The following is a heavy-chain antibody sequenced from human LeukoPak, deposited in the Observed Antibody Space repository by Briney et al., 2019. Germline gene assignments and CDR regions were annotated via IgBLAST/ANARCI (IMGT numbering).Heavy chain of an antibody. CDR1: GGSISNDNYY. Sequence: SETLSLTCTVSGGSISNDNYYWSWISQHPGKGLEWIGYIYYNGRTYYNPSLKSRVTISVDTSKSQFSLNLSSVTAADTAVYFCARLYGSGKNYFDCWGQGTLVTVSS. V-gene: IGHV4-31*03. CDR3: ARLYGSGKNYFDC. D-gene: IGHD3-10*01. CDR2: IYYNGRT. J-gene: IGHJ4*02.